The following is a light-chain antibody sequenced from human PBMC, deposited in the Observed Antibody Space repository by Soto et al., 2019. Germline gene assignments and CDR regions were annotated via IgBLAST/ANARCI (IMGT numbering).Light chain of an antibody. CDR3: QQYNNCPWT. CDR2: GAS. Sequence: EKVMTQSPATLSVSPGERATLSCRASQSVSSDLAWYQQKPGQAPRLLIYGASTRATGIPARFSGSGSGTEFTLIISSLQSEDFAVYFCQQYNNCPWTFGQGTKVEIK. J-gene: IGKJ1*01. V-gene: IGKV3-15*01. CDR1: QSVSSD.